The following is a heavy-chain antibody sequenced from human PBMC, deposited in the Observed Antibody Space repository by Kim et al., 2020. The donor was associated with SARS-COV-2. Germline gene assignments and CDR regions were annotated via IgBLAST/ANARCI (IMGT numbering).Heavy chain of an antibody. V-gene: IGHV3-21*01. Sequence: GGSLRLSCAASGFTFSSYSMNWVRQAPGKGLEWVSSISSSSSYIYYADSVKGRFTISRDNAKNSLYLQMNSLRAEDTAVYYCARDMGHYYDSSGYYTYWGQGTLVTVSS. CDR2: ISSSSSYI. CDR1: GFTFSSYS. D-gene: IGHD3-22*01. J-gene: IGHJ4*02. CDR3: ARDMGHYYDSSGYYTY.